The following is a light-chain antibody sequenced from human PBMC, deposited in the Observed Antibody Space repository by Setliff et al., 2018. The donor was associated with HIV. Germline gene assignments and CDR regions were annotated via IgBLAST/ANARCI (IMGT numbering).Light chain of an antibody. CDR1: NSNIGTTT. CDR3: ASWDDSLKVYV. Sequence: RVTISCSGSNSNIGTTTVNWYQRLPGAAPKLLIYTNSHRPSGVPDRFSGSKSGTSASLAISGLQSEDEAEYYCASWDDSLKVYVFGSGTKVTVL. V-gene: IGLV1-44*01. J-gene: IGLJ1*01. CDR2: TNS.